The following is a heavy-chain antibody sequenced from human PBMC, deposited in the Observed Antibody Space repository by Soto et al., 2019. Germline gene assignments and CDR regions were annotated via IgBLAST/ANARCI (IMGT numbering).Heavy chain of an antibody. CDR3: ARETLRDAIDI. CDR2: IRANDESI. CDR1: GFDFISYE. V-gene: IGHV3-48*03. J-gene: IGHJ3*02. Sequence: PGASLRLSCVASGFDFISYEMNWVRQAPGKGLEWVSNIRANDESIYYADSVKGRVSVSRDNAKNSLFLEMNSLRVDDTAVYYCARETLRDAIDIWGQGTMVTVSS.